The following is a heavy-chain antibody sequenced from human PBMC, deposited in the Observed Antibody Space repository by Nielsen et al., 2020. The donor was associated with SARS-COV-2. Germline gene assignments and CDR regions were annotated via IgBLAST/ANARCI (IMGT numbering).Heavy chain of an antibody. CDR3: ARVGAYHYYYMDV. J-gene: IGHJ6*03. CDR1: GGTFSSYA. Sequence: SVKVSCKASGGTFSSYAISWVRQAPGQGLEWMGRIIPILGIANYAQKFQGRVTITADTSTSTAYMELRSLRSDDTAVYYCARVGAYHYYYMDVWGKGTTVTVSS. D-gene: IGHD3-16*01. CDR2: IIPILGIA. V-gene: IGHV1-69*04.